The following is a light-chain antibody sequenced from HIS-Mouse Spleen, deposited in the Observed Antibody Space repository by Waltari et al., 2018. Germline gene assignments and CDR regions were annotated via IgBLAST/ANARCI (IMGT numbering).Light chain of an antibody. V-gene: IGLV3-21*03. J-gene: IGLJ1*01. CDR1: NIGRKS. Sequence: SYVLTQPPSVSVAPGKTARITVGGKNIGRKSVHWYQQKPGQAPVLVVYDDSDRPSGVVERFSGSPSGTPSTLTISLLDSLAEAHYYCQVWDSSTDHYVFLTGTKVPV. CDR2: DDS. CDR3: QVWDSSTDHYV.